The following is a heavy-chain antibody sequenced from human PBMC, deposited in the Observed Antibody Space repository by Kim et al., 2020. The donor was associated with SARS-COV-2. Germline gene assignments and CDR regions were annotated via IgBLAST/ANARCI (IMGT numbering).Heavy chain of an antibody. J-gene: IGHJ6*02. Sequence: AKKFQGRVTMTRNTSISTAYMELSSLRSEDTAVYYCARVGVVTASYGMDVWGQGTTVTVSS. D-gene: IGHD2-21*02. V-gene: IGHV1-8*01. CDR3: ARVGVVTASYGMDV.